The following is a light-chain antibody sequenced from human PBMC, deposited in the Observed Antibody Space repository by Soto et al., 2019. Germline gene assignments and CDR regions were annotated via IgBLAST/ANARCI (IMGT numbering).Light chain of an antibody. J-gene: IGKJ3*01. CDR3: QFYNSYYECT. CDR1: QSISTW. CDR2: DAT. Sequence: DIQMTQSPSTLSASVGDRVTITCRASQSISTWLAWYQQKPGTAPKLLIYDATSLESGVPARFSGSGSGTEFALTITSLQPYDFVSYYCQFYNSYYECTFGPGTKVDVK. V-gene: IGKV1-5*01.